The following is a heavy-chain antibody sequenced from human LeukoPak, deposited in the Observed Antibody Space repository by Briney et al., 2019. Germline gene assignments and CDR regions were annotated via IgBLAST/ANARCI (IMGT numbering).Heavy chain of an antibody. CDR1: GFTFSSYS. J-gene: IGHJ4*02. CDR3: ACEVARPFDY. D-gene: IGHD5-12*01. Sequence: GGSLRLSCAASGFTFSSYSMIWVRQASGKGLEWVSSISSSSSYIYYADSVKGRFTISRDNSKNTLYLQMNSLRAEDTAVYYCACEVARPFDYWGQGTLVTVSS. V-gene: IGHV3-21*01. CDR2: ISSSSSYI.